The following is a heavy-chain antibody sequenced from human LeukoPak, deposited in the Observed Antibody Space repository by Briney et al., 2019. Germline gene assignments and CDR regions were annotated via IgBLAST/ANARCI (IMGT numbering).Heavy chain of an antibody. CDR3: AADRKIVGTTGAYVF. CDR2: LGPDDSET. Sequence: ASVKVSCKVPEYTLTELHMYWVRQTPGKGLECMGSLGPDDSETIYAQNFQGRVTMTEDTSTDTAYMELSSLKSDDTAVYYCAADRKIVGTTGAYVFWGQGTLVTVSS. J-gene: IGHJ4*02. CDR1: EYTLTELH. V-gene: IGHV1-24*01. D-gene: IGHD1-26*01.